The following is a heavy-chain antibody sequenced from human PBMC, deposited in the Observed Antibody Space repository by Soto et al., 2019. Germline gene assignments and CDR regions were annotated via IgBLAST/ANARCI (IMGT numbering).Heavy chain of an antibody. V-gene: IGHV3-30*18. CDR3: AKDGVGRWLQFFGPSQAYYYGMDV. J-gene: IGHJ6*02. D-gene: IGHD5-12*01. CDR1: GFTFSSYG. CDR2: ISYDGSNK. Sequence: GGSLRLSCAASGFTFSSYGMHWVRQAPGKGLEWVAVISYDGSNKYYADSVKGRVTISRDNSKNTVYLQMNSLRAEDTAVYYCAKDGVGRWLQFFGPSQAYYYGMDVWGQGTTVTVSS.